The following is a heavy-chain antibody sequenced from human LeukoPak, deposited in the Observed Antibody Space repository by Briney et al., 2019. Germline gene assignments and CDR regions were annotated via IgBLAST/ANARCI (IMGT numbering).Heavy chain of an antibody. Sequence: PSETLSLTCAVSGGSISSSNWWSWVPQPPGKGLEWIGEIYHSGSTNYNPSLKSRVTISVDKSKNQFSLKLSSVTAADTAVYYCAGAVAGTSYLDYWGQGTLVTVSS. CDR1: GGSISSSNW. CDR2: IYHSGST. V-gene: IGHV4-4*02. D-gene: IGHD6-19*01. CDR3: AGAVAGTSYLDY. J-gene: IGHJ4*02.